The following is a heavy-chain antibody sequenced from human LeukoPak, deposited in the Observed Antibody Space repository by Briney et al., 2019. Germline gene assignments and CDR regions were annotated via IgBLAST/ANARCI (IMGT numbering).Heavy chain of an antibody. CDR1: GYTFTYYY. Sequence: ASVKVSCKASGYTFTYYYMHWVRQAPGQGLEWMGWINPNSGGTNYAQKFQGRVTMTRDTSISTAYMELSRLRSDDTAVYYCARDVLWFGESPQGWFDPWGQGTLVTVSS. CDR2: INPNSGGT. J-gene: IGHJ5*02. D-gene: IGHD3-10*01. V-gene: IGHV1-2*02. CDR3: ARDVLWFGESPQGWFDP.